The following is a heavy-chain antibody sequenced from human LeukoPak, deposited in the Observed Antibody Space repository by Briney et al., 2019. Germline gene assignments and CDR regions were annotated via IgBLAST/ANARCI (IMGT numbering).Heavy chain of an antibody. J-gene: IGHJ3*02. D-gene: IGHD6-13*01. CDR2: ISYDGSNK. V-gene: IGHV3-30*04. Sequence: GRSLRLSCAASGFTFSSYAMHWVRQAPGKGLEWVAVISYDGSNKYYADSVKGRFTISRDSSKNTLYLQMNSLRAEDTAVYYCARDGSSSWWNDAFDIWGQGTMVTVSS. CDR3: ARDGSSSWWNDAFDI. CDR1: GFTFSSYA.